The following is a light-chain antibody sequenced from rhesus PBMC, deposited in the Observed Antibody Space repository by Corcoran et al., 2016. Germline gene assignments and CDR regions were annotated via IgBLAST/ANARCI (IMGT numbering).Light chain of an antibody. J-gene: IGKJ1*01. CDR1: QGIANY. CDR2: YAA. CDR3: QQHDSYPPT. Sequence: DIQMTQSPSSLSASVGDTVTITCRASQGIANYIDWYQQKPGKGPKPLIYYAANLESGVTSMFSGSGSGTDFTLTISSLQPEDFAIYYCQQHDSYPPTFGQGTKVEIK. V-gene: IGKV1S14*01.